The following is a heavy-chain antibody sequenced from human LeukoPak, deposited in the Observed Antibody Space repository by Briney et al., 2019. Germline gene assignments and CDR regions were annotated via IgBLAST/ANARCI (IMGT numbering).Heavy chain of an antibody. V-gene: IGHV3-74*01. CDR3: ARDGHNWNDPLSAGWFDP. J-gene: IGHJ5*02. CDR2: INSDGSST. Sequence: GGSLRLSCAASGFTFSSYWMHWVRQAPGKGLVWVSSINSDGSSTSYADSVKGRFTISRDNAKNTLYLQMNSLRAEDTAVYYCARDGHNWNDPLSAGWFDPWGQGTLVTVSS. D-gene: IGHD1-1*01. CDR1: GFTFSSYW.